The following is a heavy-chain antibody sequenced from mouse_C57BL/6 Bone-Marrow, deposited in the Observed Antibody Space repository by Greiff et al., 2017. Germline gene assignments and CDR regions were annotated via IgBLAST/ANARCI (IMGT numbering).Heavy chain of an antibody. CDR3: AREEDSSGLFDY. CDR2: IYPSDSET. CDR1: GYTFTSYW. Sequence: QVQLQQPGAELVRPGSSVKLSCKASGYTFTSYWMAWVKQRPGQGLEWIGNIYPSDSETHYNQKFKDKATLTVDKSSSTAYMQLSSLTSEDSAVYYCAREEDSSGLFDYWGQGTTLTVSS. D-gene: IGHD3-2*02. V-gene: IGHV1-61*01. J-gene: IGHJ2*01.